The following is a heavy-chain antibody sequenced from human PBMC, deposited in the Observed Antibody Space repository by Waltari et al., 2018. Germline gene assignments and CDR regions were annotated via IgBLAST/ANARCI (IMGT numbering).Heavy chain of an antibody. CDR1: GGSISSYY. D-gene: IGHD6-19*01. CDR3: AGGVDSSGWYDAFNIDY. V-gene: IGHV4-59*01. CDR2: IYYSGST. Sequence: QVQLQESGPGLVKPSETLSLTCTVSGGSISSYYWSWIRQPPGKGLEWIGYIYYSGSTNYNPSRKSRFTISGDSSKNQFSLKLSSVTAADTAVYYCAGGVDSSGWYDAFNIDYWGQGTLVIVSS. J-gene: IGHJ4*02.